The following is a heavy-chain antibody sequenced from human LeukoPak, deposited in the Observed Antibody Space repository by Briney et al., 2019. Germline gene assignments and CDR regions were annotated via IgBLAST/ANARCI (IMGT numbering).Heavy chain of an antibody. Sequence: PSETLSLTCAAYGGSFSGYYWSWIRQPPGKGLEWIGEINHSGSTNYNPSLKSRVTISVDTSKNQFSLKLSSVTAADTAVYYCARRRDGYNYRRSTGWDYWGQGTLVTVSS. D-gene: IGHD5-24*01. CDR1: GGSFSGYY. J-gene: IGHJ4*02. CDR3: ARRRDGYNYRRSTGWDY. CDR2: INHSGST. V-gene: IGHV4-34*01.